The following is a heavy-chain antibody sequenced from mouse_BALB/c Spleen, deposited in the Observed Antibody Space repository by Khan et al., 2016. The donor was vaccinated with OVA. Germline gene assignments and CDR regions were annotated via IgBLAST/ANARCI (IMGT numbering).Heavy chain of an antibody. CDR2: ISSGSSTI. D-gene: IGHD2-1*01. J-gene: IGHJ1*01. CDR1: GFTFSSFG. Sequence: EVELVESGGGLVQPGGSRKLSCAASGFTFSSFGMHWVRQAPEKGLEWVAYISSGSSTIYYADTVKGRFTISRDIPKNTLFLQMTSLRSEDTARYYCERSGGNWYWYFDVWGAGTTVTVSS. V-gene: IGHV5-17*02. CDR3: ERSGGNWYWYFDV.